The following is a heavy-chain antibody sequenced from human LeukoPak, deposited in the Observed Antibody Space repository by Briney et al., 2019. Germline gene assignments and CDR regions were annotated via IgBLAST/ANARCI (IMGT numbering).Heavy chain of an antibody. Sequence: PGGSLRLSCAASGFTFSGSAMHWVRQASGKGLEWVGRIRSNANSYATADAASVKGRFTISRDDSKNTAYLQMNSLKTEDTAVYYCTTSGSSWYYIYFDYWGQGTLVTVSS. J-gene: IGHJ4*02. CDR3: TTSGSSWYYIYFDY. CDR2: IRSNANSYAT. D-gene: IGHD6-13*01. CDR1: GFTFSGSA. V-gene: IGHV3-73*01.